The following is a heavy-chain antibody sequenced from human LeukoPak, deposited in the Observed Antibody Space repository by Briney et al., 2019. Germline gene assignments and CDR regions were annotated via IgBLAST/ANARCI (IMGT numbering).Heavy chain of an antibody. CDR1: GYTFTSYG. Sequence: ASVKVSCKASGYTFTSYGISWVRRAPGQGLEWMGWISAYNGNTNYAQKLQGRVTMTTDTSTSTAYMELRSLRSDDTAVYYCARDRDRGVGNYGDYDYWGQGTLVTVSS. V-gene: IGHV1-18*01. CDR3: ARDRDRGVGNYGDYDY. J-gene: IGHJ4*02. CDR2: ISAYNGNT. D-gene: IGHD4-17*01.